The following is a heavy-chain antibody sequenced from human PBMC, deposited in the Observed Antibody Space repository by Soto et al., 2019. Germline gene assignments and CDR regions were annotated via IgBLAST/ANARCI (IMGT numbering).Heavy chain of an antibody. J-gene: IGHJ4*02. V-gene: IGHV1-18*01. D-gene: IGHD6-13*01. CDR2: ISGYNGNT. CDR1: GYTFTSYG. CDR3: ARDIPSADGYYFDF. Sequence: ASVKVSFKASGYTFTSYGISWVRQAPGQGLEWMGWISGYNGNTRYKQNFQGRVTMTRDASTGTAYMELRSLRSDDTAVYYCARDIPSADGYYFDFWGQGTLVTVSS.